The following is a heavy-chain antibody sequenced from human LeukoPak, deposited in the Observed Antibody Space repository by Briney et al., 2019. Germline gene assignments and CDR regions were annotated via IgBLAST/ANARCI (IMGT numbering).Heavy chain of an antibody. J-gene: IGHJ5*02. CDR1: GFSISTYP. Sequence: GGSLRLSCAASGFSISTYPMHWVRQTPGKGLEWVAAISPDGTGKPYADSVKGRFTISRDNSRNTLDLQMDSLRDEDTAIYYCAREDSSSGRAGIFGFSWGQGTLVTVSS. CDR3: AREDSSSGRAGIFGFS. D-gene: IGHD6-19*01. CDR2: ISPDGTGK. V-gene: IGHV3-30*04.